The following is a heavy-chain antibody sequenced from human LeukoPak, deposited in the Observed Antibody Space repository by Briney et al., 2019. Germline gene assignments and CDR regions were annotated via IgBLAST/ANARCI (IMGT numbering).Heavy chain of an antibody. Sequence: ASVKVSCKASGGTFSSYAISWVRQAPGQGLEWMGGIIPIFGTANYAQKFQGRVTITRNTSISTAYMELSSLRSEDTAVYYCARGKLDAFDIWGQGTMVTVSS. V-gene: IGHV1-69*05. J-gene: IGHJ3*02. D-gene: IGHD6-6*01. CDR3: ARGKLDAFDI. CDR1: GGTFSSYA. CDR2: IIPIFGTA.